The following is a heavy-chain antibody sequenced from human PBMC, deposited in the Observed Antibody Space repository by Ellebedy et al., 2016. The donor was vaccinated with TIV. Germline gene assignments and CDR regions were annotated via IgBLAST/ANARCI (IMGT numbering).Heavy chain of an antibody. CDR1: GDSISSYF. V-gene: IGHV4-59*01. Sequence: SETLSLXXTVSGDSISSYFWSWIRQPPDKGLEWIGHFYYTGSTNYNPSLKSRVTISGATSKNQFSLNLNSVTAADTAVYYCARRGQMEILRHAFEIWGQGTMVIVS. CDR3: ARRGQMEILRHAFEI. J-gene: IGHJ3*02. D-gene: IGHD5-24*01. CDR2: FYYTGST.